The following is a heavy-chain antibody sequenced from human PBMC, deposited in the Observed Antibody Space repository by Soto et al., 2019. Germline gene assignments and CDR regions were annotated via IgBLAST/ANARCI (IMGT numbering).Heavy chain of an antibody. D-gene: IGHD1-26*01. Sequence: SETLSLTCAVFGGSVSSETHFWSWIRQPPGKGLEWIGYIYHSGITSSNPSLKGRLTISVDKSTNHFSLRLASVTAADTAIYYCAREDMSGTYYFDSWGQGTRVTVSS. CDR3: AREDMSGTYYFDS. CDR2: IYHSGIT. J-gene: IGHJ4*02. V-gene: IGHV4-61*03. CDR1: GGSVSSETHF.